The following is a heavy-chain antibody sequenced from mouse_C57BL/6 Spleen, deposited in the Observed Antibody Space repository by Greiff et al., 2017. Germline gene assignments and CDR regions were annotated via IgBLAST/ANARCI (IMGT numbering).Heavy chain of an antibody. D-gene: IGHD1-1*01. CDR3: ARGITTGLDY. CDR1: GYTFTSYW. Sequence: QSCTASGYTFTSYWLHWVKPRPGRGLEWIGRIDPNSGGTKYNERFKSKATLTVDKPSSTAYMQHSSLTSEDAAVYYCARGITTGLDYWGQGTTLTV. J-gene: IGHJ2*01. CDR2: IDPNSGGT. V-gene: IGHV1-72*01.